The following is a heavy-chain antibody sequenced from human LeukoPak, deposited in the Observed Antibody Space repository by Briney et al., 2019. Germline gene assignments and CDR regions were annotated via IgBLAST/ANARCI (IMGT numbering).Heavy chain of an antibody. CDR3: CRGYCSGGTWLPFDY. CDR2: ISAYNGNT. J-gene: IGHJ4*02. D-gene: IGHD2-15*01. Sequence: GASVKVSCKASGYTFTNYGISWVRQAPGQGLEWMGWISAYNGNTDYAQKLQGRVTMTTDTSTSTAYMELRSLRSDDTAVYYCCRGYCSGGTWLPFDYWGQGTLVTVSS. CDR1: GYTFTNYG. V-gene: IGHV1-18*01.